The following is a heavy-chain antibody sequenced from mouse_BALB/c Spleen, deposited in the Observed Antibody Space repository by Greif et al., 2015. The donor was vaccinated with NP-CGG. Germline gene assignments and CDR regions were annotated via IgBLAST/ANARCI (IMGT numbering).Heavy chain of an antibody. J-gene: IGHJ4*01. CDR3: TRGGGGPYAMDY. CDR1: GFTFSSYT. CDR2: ISSGGSYT. V-gene: IGHV5-6-4*01. Sequence: EVHLVESGGGLVKPGGSLKLSCAASGFTFSSYTMSWVRQTPEKRLEWVATISSGGSYTYYPDSVKGRFIISRDNAKNTLYLQMSSLKSEDTAMYSCTRGGGGPYAMDYRGQGTSVTVSS.